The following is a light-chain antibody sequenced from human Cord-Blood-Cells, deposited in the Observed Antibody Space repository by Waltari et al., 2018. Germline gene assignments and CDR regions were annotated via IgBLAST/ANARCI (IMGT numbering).Light chain of an antibody. CDR2: GAS. J-gene: IGKJ1*01. CDR1: QSVSSSY. V-gene: IGKV3-20*01. CDR3: QQYGSSPWT. Sequence: EIVLTQSPGTLSLSPGERATLSCRASQSVSSSYLAWYQQKPGQAPRLLIYGASSWATGIPDRFSGSGSGTDFTLTISRLEPEDFAVYYCQQYGSSPWTFGQGTKVEXK.